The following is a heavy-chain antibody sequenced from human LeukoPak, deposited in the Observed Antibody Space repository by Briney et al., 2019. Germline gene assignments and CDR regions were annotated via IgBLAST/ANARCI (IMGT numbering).Heavy chain of an antibody. CDR3: ARLRGYCSTNTCYPLGY. CDR2: IYSGDTA. Sequence: GGSLRLSCAASGFMVSSNYMSWVRQVPGKGLEWVSVIYSGDTAFYADSVKGRFTVSRDNSRNTLYLQMNSLRAEDTAMYYCARLRGYCSTNTCYPLGYWGQGTLVTVSS. CDR1: GFMVSSNY. J-gene: IGHJ4*02. D-gene: IGHD2-2*01. V-gene: IGHV3-53*01.